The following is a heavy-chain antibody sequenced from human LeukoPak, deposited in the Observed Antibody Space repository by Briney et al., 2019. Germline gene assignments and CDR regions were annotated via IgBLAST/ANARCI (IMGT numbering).Heavy chain of an antibody. CDR3: ARHYGDFYNWFDP. CDR1: GCRIANYW. J-gene: IGHJ5*02. CDR2: TYPGDSDT. V-gene: IGHV5-51*01. D-gene: IGHD4-17*01. Sequence: GESLQISCEGSGCRIANYWIAWVRPMPGRGLEWMGITYPGDSDTRYSPSFQGQVTISADKSINTAYLQWSSLKASDTAMYYCARHYGDFYNWFDPWGQGTLVTVSS.